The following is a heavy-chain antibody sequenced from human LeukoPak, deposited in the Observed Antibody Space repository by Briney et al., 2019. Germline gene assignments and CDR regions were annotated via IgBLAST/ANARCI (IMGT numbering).Heavy chain of an antibody. D-gene: IGHD1-1*01. CDR3: ARTTMETQYFDR. J-gene: IGHJ4*02. CDR1: GFKLSSYY. V-gene: IGHV3-74*03. Sequence: GGSLRLACAAPGFKLSSYYMDWVRQGPGKGLVWVSRLKSDGSSTKYADSVQGRFTISRDDATNTLYLQMTSVRVEDAAVYYCARTTMETQYFDRWGQGTLVTVSS. CDR2: LKSDGSST.